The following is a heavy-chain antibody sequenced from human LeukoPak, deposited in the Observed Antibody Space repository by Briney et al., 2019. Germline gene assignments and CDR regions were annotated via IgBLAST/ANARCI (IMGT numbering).Heavy chain of an antibody. Sequence: PGGSLRLSCAASGFTFSSYAMHWVRQAPGKGLEWVAVISYDGSNKYYADSVKGRFTISRDNSKNTLYLQMNSLRAEDTAVYYCARRMYHYDSSGYYYPYFDYWGQGTLVTVSS. V-gene: IGHV3-30-3*01. CDR1: GFTFSSYA. J-gene: IGHJ4*02. D-gene: IGHD3-22*01. CDR2: ISYDGSNK. CDR3: ARRMYHYDSSGYYYPYFDY.